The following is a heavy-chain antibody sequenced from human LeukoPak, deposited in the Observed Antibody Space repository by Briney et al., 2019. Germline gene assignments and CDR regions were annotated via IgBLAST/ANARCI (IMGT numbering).Heavy chain of an antibody. J-gene: IGHJ4*02. V-gene: IGHV3-74*01. Sequence: GGSLRLSCAASGFTFSSYLMHWVRQAPGQGLVWVSRISGDGSTTTYADSVKGRFTISRDNAKNTPYLQMNSLRAEDTAVYYCAYGSGWFFDYWGQGSMVTVSS. D-gene: IGHD6-19*01. CDR2: ISGDGSTT. CDR3: AYGSGWFFDY. CDR1: GFTFSSYL.